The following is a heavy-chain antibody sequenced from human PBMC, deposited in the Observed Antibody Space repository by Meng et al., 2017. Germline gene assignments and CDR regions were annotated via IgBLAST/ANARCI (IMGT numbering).Heavy chain of an antibody. CDR3: ARDEDISAAGKLFGDY. Sequence: QVQLGETGADGKTPGASVKVSCKPSGYNFPDYYIHWVRRAPGQGLEWMGRINPKSGDTHYAQKFQARVTMTGDTSISTAYMELSGLRSDDTAMYYCARDEDISAAGKLFGDYWGQGTLVTVSS. CDR2: INPKSGDT. V-gene: IGHV1-2*06. CDR1: GYNFPDYY. J-gene: IGHJ4*02. D-gene: IGHD6-25*01.